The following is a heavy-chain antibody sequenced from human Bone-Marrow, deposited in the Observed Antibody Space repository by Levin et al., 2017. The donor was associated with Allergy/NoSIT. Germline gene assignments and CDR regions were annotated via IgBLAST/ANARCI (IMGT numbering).Heavy chain of an antibody. D-gene: IGHD3-10*01. CDR1: GFVVTTSG. CDR3: AKDFFRFECDYCGMAV. CDR2: VSSGGSYR. V-gene: IGHV3-30*02. J-gene: IGHJ6*02. Sequence: GGSLRLSCAASGFVVTTSGMTWVRQSPGKGLEWVASVSSGGSYRHFPESVKGRFTISRDNSKNTLYLQMSSLSAEDTAVYYCAKDFFRFECDYCGMAVWGQGTTVTVSS.